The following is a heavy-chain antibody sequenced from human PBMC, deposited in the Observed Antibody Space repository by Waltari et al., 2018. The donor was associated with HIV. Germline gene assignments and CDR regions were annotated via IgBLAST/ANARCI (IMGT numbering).Heavy chain of an antibody. CDR1: GFTFRSYG. D-gene: IGHD6-19*01. CDR3: ARMVSSTGWYVLDY. J-gene: IGHJ4*02. CDR2: TWYDGSNK. Sequence: QVQLVESGGGVVQPGRSLRLSCAASGFTFRSYGMHWVRQAPGKGLEWVAVTWYDGSNKYYADSVKGRFTISRDKSKNTLYLQMNSLRAEDTAVYYCARMVSSTGWYVLDYWGQGTLVTGSS. V-gene: IGHV3-33*01.